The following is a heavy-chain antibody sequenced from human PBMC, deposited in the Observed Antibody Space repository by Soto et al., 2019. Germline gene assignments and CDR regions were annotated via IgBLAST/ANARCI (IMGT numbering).Heavy chain of an antibody. J-gene: IGHJ4*03. D-gene: IGHD7-27*01. CDR2: INPSGDST. V-gene: IGHV1-46*02. CDR3: ARDWALDY. Sequence: ASVKVSCKAAGYTFNAYSMHWVRQAPGQGLEWMGMINPSGDSTTYAQNFQGRVTMTRDTSTTTVYMELSGLRSEDTAVYYCARDWALDYWGQGTTVTVSS. CDR1: GYTFNAYS.